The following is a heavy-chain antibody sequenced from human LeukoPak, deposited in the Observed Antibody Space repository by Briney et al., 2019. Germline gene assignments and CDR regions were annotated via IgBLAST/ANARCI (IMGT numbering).Heavy chain of an antibody. J-gene: IGHJ4*02. V-gene: IGHV1-18*01. CDR2: ISAYNGDT. CDR3: ARDGAYHDSSGSYYGVGDDF. CDR1: GYTFGSYG. D-gene: IGHD3-22*01. Sequence: ASVKVSCKASGYTFGSYGSTWVRQAPGQGLEWMGWISAYNGDTSYAQKFQVRVTMTTDTSTTTAYMELRSLRSDDTAVYYCARDGAYHDSSGSYYGVGDDFWGQGTLVTVSS.